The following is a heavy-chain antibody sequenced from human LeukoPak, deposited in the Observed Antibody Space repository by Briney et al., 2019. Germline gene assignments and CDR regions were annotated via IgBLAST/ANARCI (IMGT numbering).Heavy chain of an antibody. CDR1: GYTFTGYY. Sequence: ASVKVSCKASGYTFTGYYMHWVRQAPGQGLEWMGWVNPNSGGTNYAQKFQGRVTMTRDASISTAYMELSRLRSDDTAVYYCARGGIAVAGTVDYWGQGTLVTVSS. J-gene: IGHJ4*02. D-gene: IGHD6-19*01. CDR3: ARGGIAVAGTVDY. V-gene: IGHV1-2*02. CDR2: VNPNSGGT.